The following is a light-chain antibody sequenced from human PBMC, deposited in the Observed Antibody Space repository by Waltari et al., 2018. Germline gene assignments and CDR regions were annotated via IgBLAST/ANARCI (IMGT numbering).Light chain of an antibody. CDR3: QQLNSYPLT. V-gene: IGKV1-9*01. CDR2: AAS. Sequence: DIQLTQSPSFLSASVGDRVPITCRASQAISSYLAWYQQKPGKAPEVLISAASTLQSGVPSRFSGSGSGTEFTLTISSLQPEDFATYYCQQLNSYPLTFGGGTKVQIK. CDR1: QAISSY. J-gene: IGKJ4*01.